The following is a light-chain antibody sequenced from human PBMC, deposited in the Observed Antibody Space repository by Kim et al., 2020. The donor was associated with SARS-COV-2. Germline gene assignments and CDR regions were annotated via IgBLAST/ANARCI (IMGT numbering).Light chain of an antibody. Sequence: SPGKRAALSCRASQSVSSVNLAWYQQKPGQAPKLLIYGVSSRATGIPDRFSGSGSGTDFTLTISRLEPEDFAMYYCQHYGTSPPTFGQGTRLEIK. CDR1: QSVSSVN. CDR3: QHYGTSPPT. CDR2: GVS. J-gene: IGKJ5*01. V-gene: IGKV3-20*01.